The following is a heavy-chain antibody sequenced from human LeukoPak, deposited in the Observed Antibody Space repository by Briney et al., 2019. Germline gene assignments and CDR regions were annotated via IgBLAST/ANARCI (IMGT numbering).Heavy chain of an antibody. CDR1: GGSISSGGYS. CDR2: IYYTGST. Sequence: SETLSLTCAVSGGSISSGGYSWSWIRQPPGKGLEWIGYIYYTGSTFYNPSLKSRLSISVETSKNQFSLKLSSVTAADTAVYYCARDGTGIAAAGTEGWFDPWGQGTLVTVSS. CDR3: ARDGTGIAAAGTEGWFDP. J-gene: IGHJ5*02. V-gene: IGHV4-30-4*07. D-gene: IGHD6-13*01.